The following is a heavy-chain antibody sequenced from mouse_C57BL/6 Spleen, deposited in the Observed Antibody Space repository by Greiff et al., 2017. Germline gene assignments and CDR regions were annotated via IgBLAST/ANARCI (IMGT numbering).Heavy chain of an antibody. V-gene: IGHV5-17*01. CDR1: GFTFSDYG. J-gene: IGHJ1*03. CDR2: ISSGSSTI. D-gene: IGHD1-1*01. CDR3: ARRGGSSPNWYFDV. Sequence: EVQLMESGGGLVKPGGSLKLSCAASGFTFSDYGMHWVRQAPEKGLEWVAYISSGSSTIYYADTVKGRFTISRDNAKNTLFLQMTSLRSEDTAMYYCARRGGSSPNWYFDVWGTGTTVTVSS.